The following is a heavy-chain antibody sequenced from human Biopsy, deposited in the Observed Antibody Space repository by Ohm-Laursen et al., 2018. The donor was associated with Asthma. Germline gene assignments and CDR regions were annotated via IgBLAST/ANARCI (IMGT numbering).Heavy chain of an antibody. CDR3: ARGDSSGWSHYYFDC. V-gene: IGHV3-53*01. CDR1: GFTVSRDH. CDR2: IYSGGTS. D-gene: IGHD6-19*01. J-gene: IGHJ4*02. Sequence: SLRLSCTASGFTVSRDHMFWVCQAPGKGLEWVSVIYSGGTSHTADSVRGRFTISRDFSKNTLHLQMHSLRVEDTAVYYCARGDSSGWSHYYFDCWGQGTLVTVSS.